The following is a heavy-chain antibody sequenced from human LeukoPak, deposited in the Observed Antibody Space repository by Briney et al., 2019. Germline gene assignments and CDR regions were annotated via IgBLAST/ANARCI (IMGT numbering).Heavy chain of an antibody. CDR2: INPSGGST. CDR1: GYTFTSYY. D-gene: IGHD3-10*01. Sequence: ASVEVSCKASGYTFTSYYMHWVRQAPGQGLEWMGIINPSGGSTSYAQKFQGRVTMTRDMSTSTVYMELSSLRSEDTAVYYCARGVPSSGSYTYYYYMDVWGKGTTVTVSS. CDR3: ARGVPSSGSYTYYYYMDV. J-gene: IGHJ6*03. V-gene: IGHV1-46*01.